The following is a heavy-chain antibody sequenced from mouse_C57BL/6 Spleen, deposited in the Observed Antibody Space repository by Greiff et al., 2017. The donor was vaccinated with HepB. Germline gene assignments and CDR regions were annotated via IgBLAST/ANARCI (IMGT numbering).Heavy chain of an antibody. CDR2: IYPSDSET. J-gene: IGHJ3*01. V-gene: IGHV1-61*01. D-gene: IGHD2-5*01. Sequence: VQLQQPGAELVRPGSSVKLSCKASGYTFTSYWMDWVKQRPGQGLEWIGNIYPSDSETHYNQKFKDKATLTVDKSSSTAYMQLSSLTSEDSAVYYCARSGSNYVGAYWGQGTLVTVSA. CDR3: ARSGSNYVGAY. CDR1: GYTFTSYW.